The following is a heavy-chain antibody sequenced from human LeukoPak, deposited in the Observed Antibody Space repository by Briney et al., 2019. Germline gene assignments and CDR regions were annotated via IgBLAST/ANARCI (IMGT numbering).Heavy chain of an antibody. D-gene: IGHD3-22*01. V-gene: IGHV3-30*18. CDR2: ISYDGSNK. J-gene: IGHJ4*02. CDR3: AKDAGAHYYDSSGVLFY. Sequence: PGGSLRLSCAASGFTFSSYGMHWVRQAPGKGLEWVAVISYDGSNKYYADSVKGRFTISRDNSKNTLYLQMNSLRAEDTAVYYCAKDAGAHYYDSSGVLFYWGQGTPVTVSS. CDR1: GFTFSSYG.